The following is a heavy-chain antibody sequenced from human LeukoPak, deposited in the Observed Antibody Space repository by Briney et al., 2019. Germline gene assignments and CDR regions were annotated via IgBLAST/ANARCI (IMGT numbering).Heavy chain of an antibody. CDR3: ARGPVVVVADSAFDI. V-gene: IGHV3-30-3*01. J-gene: IGHJ3*02. CDR1: GFTFSSYA. CDR2: ISYDGSNK. D-gene: IGHD2-15*01. Sequence: GGSLRLSCAASGFTFSSYAMHWVRQAPGKGLEWVAVISYDGSNKYYADSVKGRFTISRDNSKNTPYLQMNSLRAEDTAVYYCARGPVVVVADSAFDIWGQGTMVTVSS.